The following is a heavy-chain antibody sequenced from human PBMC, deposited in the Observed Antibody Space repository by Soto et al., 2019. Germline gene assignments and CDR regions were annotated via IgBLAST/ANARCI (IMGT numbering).Heavy chain of an antibody. CDR2: IYYSGST. V-gene: IGHV4-61*08. D-gene: IGHD6-13*01. CDR1: GGSISSGGYD. Sequence: SETLSLTCTVSGGSISSGGYDWSGIRQHPGKGLEWIGYIYYSGSTNYNPSLKSRVTISVDTSKNQFSLKLSSVTAADTAVYYCARHRHGQQPLRYMDVWGKGTTVTVSS. CDR3: ARHRHGQQPLRYMDV. J-gene: IGHJ6*03.